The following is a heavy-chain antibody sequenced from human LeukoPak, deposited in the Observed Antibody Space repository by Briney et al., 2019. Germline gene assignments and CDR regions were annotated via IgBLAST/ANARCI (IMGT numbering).Heavy chain of an antibody. Sequence: SETLSLTCTVSSGSLSSYYWSWVRQPAGKGLEWIGRVYASGNTNYNPPLKSRLTMSVDTSKNQSSLKLSSVAAADTAVYYCARDRCNSSSCASRGAFDIWGQGTMVTVSS. J-gene: IGHJ3*02. D-gene: IGHD2/OR15-2a*01. V-gene: IGHV4-4*07. CDR1: SGSLSSYY. CDR2: VYASGNT. CDR3: ARDRCNSSSCASRGAFDI.